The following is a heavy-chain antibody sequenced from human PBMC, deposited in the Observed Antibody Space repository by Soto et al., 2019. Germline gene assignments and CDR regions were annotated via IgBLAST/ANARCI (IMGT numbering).Heavy chain of an antibody. V-gene: IGHV3-11*01. CDR3: ARGLSCISTTCHVGPVDV. CDR2: ISSSGSTI. D-gene: IGHD2-2*01. CDR1: GFTFSDYY. Sequence: QVQLVESGGGLVKPGGSLRLSCAASGFTFSDYYMSWIRQAPGKGLEWVSYISSSGSTICYADSVKGRFTISRDNAKNSLYLQMNSLRAEDTAVYYCARGLSCISTTCHVGPVDVWGQGTTVTVSS. J-gene: IGHJ6*02.